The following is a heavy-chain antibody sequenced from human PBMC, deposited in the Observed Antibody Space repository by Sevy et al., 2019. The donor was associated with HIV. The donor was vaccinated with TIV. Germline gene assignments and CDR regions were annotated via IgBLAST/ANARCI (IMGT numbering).Heavy chain of an antibody. J-gene: IGHJ6*03. D-gene: IGHD2-15*01. CDR3: ARDIVVVENYYYYHMDV. CDR1: GYTFTSYG. V-gene: IGHV1-18*01. Sequence: ASVKVSCKASGYTFTSYGISWVRQAPGQGLEWMGWISAYNGNTNYAQKLQGRVTMTTDTSTSTAYMELRSLRSDDTAVYYCARDIVVVENYYYYHMDVWGKGTTVTVSS. CDR2: ISAYNGNT.